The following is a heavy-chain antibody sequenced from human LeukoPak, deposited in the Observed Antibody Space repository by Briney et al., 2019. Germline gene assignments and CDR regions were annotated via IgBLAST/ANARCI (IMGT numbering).Heavy chain of an antibody. CDR2: ISGSGGST. V-gene: IGHV3-23*01. J-gene: IGHJ4*02. D-gene: IGHD2-21*01. CDR1: GFTFSTYW. CDR3: AKFLPTHIVVANYYFDY. Sequence: GGSLRLSCEASGFTFSTYWIHWVRQAPGKGLLWVSAISGSGGSTYYADSVKGRFTISRDNSKNTLYLQMNSLRAEDTAVYYCAKFLPTHIVVANYYFDYWGQGTLVTVSS.